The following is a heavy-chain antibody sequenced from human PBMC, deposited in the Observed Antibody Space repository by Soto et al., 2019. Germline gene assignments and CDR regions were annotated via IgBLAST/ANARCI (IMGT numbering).Heavy chain of an antibody. J-gene: IGHJ6*02. CDR2: ISGYDGRT. D-gene: IGHD3-16*01. CDR1: GYTFTRYG. V-gene: IGHV1-18*01. Sequence: GASVKVSCKTSGYTFTRYGISWVRQAPGQGLEWMGWISGYDGRTNFAQKVQDRVTMTTDTSTSTVYMELRSLSSDDTAVYYCARGYGDYYYGMDVWGQGTTVTVSS. CDR3: ARGYGDYYYGMDV.